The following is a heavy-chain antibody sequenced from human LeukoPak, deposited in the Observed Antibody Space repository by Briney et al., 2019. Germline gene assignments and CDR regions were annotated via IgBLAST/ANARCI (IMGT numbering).Heavy chain of an antibody. J-gene: IGHJ4*02. Sequence: ASVKVSCKASGYSFTGYFIHWVRQAPGQGLEWMGCINLKSGGTNYAQKFQGRVTMTRDTSISTAYMELSRLRSDDTAVYYCASDPSSSDNFFDFWGQGTLVTVSS. CDR2: INLKSGGT. CDR3: ASDPSSSDNFFDF. CDR1: GYSFTGYF. V-gene: IGHV1-2*02. D-gene: IGHD6-6*01.